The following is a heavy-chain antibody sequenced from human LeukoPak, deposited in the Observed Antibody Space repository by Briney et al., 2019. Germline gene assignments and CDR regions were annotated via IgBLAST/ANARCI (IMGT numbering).Heavy chain of an antibody. CDR2: IYHSGST. CDR1: GYSISSGYY. CDR3: ARSYDSSGYYWGDFDY. V-gene: IGHV4-38-2*02. D-gene: IGHD3-22*01. Sequence: SETLSLTCTVSGYSISSGYYWGWIRQPPGKGLEWIGSIYHSGSTYYNPSLKSRVTISVDTSKNQFSLKLRSVTAADTAVYYCARSYDSSGYYWGDFDYWGQGTLVTVSS. J-gene: IGHJ4*02.